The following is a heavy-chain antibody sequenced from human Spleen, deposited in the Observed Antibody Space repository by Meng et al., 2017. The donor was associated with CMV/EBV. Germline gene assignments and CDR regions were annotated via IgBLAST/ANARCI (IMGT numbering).Heavy chain of an antibody. D-gene: IGHD2/OR15-2a*01. J-gene: IGHJ4*02. Sequence: GVTLSNHGIGWMRQAPGQGTERMVGVIPVIGPQNSRQKFQGKVIITTDESRTTAYMEVSSLRSENTAVYYCAREAWTPRSGRLYYFDYWGQGTLVTVSS. CDR3: AREAWTPRSGRLYYFDY. V-gene: IGHV1-69*05. CDR2: VIPVIGPQ. CDR1: GVTLSNHG.